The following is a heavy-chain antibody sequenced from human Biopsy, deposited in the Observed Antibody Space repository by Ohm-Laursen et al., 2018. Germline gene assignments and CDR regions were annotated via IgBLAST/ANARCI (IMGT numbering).Heavy chain of an antibody. D-gene: IGHD3-3*01. CDR1: GVSISSGPYY. Sequence: SETLSLTCTVSGVSISSGPYYWGWIRQPPGKGLEWIGHIFYSGTTSYNPSHKSRITISVDTSKTQFSLKLRSVTAADTAVYYCARQVDFWSGYVDYWGQGTLVAVSS. J-gene: IGHJ4*02. V-gene: IGHV4-39*01. CDR3: ARQVDFWSGYVDY. CDR2: IFYSGTT.